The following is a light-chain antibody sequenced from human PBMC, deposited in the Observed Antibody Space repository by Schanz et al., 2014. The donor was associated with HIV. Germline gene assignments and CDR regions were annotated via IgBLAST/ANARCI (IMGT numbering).Light chain of an antibody. J-gene: IGLJ2*01. CDR2: EVN. CDR3: SSYAGSNNLL. V-gene: IGLV2-8*01. CDR1: SNDVGDYNY. Sequence: QSVLTQPPSASGSPGQSVTISCTGTSNDVGDYNYVSWYQQHPGKAPKIMIYEVNKRPSGVPDRFSGSKSGNTASLTVSGXXXEDEADYYCSSYAGSNNLLFGGGTKLTVL.